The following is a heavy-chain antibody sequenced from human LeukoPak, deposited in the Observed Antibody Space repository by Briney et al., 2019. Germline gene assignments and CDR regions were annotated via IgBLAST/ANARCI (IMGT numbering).Heavy chain of an antibody. CDR1: GYTFTSYG. J-gene: IGHJ6*03. D-gene: IGHD2-2*01. CDR3: ARRRPAAILYYYYYMDV. V-gene: IGHV1-18*01. Sequence: ASVKVSCRASGYTFTSYGISWVRQAPGQGLEWMGWISAYNGNTNYAQKLQDRVTMTTDTSTSTAYMELRSLRSDDTAVYYCARRRPAAILYYYYYMDVWGKGTTVTVSS. CDR2: ISAYNGNT.